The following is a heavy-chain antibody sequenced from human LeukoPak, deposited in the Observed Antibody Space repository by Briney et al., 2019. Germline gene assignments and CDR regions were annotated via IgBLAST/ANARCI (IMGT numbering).Heavy chain of an antibody. CDR2: INPNSGGT. V-gene: IGHV1-2*02. CDR3: ARDRVAYGDLDAFDF. D-gene: IGHD4-17*01. Sequence: ASVKVSCKASGYPFTGYYMHWVRQAPGQGLEWMGWINPNSGGTNYAQKFQGRVTMTGDTSISTAYMELSRLRSDDTAVFYCARDRVAYGDLDAFDFWGQGTKVTVSS. CDR1: GYPFTGYY. J-gene: IGHJ3*01.